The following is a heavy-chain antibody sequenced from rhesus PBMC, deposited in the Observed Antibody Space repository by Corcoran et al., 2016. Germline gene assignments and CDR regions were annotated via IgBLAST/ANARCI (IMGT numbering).Heavy chain of an antibody. CDR1: GGSISSNY. D-gene: IGHD1-44*02. CDR2: IYGSDGST. V-gene: IGHV4-160*01. Sequence: QVQLQESGPGLVKPSETLSLTCTVSGGSISSNYWSWIRQPPGKGLGWIGRIYGSDGSTDYNPSLKSRVTISTDTSKNQFSLKLSSVTAADTAVYYCARMDSGSYYDYWGQGVLVTVSS. J-gene: IGHJ4*01. CDR3: ARMDSGSYYDY.